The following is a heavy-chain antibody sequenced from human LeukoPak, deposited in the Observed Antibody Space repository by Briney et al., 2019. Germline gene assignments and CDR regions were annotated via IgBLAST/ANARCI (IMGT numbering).Heavy chain of an antibody. J-gene: IGHJ4*02. CDR2: IDPSDSYT. D-gene: IGHD5-12*01. Sequence: GESLRISCKGSGYSFTSYWISWVRQMPGKGLEWMGRIDPSDSYTNYSPSFQGHVTTSADKSISTAYLQWSSLKASDTAMYYCARRARGRYYFDYWGQGTLVTVSS. CDR1: GYSFTSYW. V-gene: IGHV5-10-1*01. CDR3: ARRARGRYYFDY.